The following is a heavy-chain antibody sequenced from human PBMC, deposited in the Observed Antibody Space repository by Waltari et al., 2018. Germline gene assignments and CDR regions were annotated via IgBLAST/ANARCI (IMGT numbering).Heavy chain of an antibody. CDR1: GGPISSGAYY. Sequence: QVQLQESGPGLLKPSQTLSLTCTVSGGPISSGAYYWSWIRQPPRKGLEWIGYIYYSGSTYYNPSLKSRVTISVDTSKNQFSLKLSSVTAADTAVYYCARGYYGDPAIGYYYYYMDVWGKGTTVTVSS. CDR2: IYYSGST. J-gene: IGHJ6*03. CDR3: ARGYYGDPAIGYYYYYMDV. V-gene: IGHV4-30-4*08. D-gene: IGHD4-17*01.